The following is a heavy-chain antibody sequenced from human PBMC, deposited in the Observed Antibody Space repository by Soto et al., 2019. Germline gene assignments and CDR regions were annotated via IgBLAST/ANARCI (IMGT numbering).Heavy chain of an antibody. V-gene: IGHV3-23*01. Sequence: QPGGSLRLSCAASGFTFSSYAMSWVRQAPGKGLEWVSAISGSGGSTYYADSVKGRFTISRDNSKNTLYLQMNSLRAEDTAVYYCAKPWNSVTGVFMNWFDPWGQGTLVTVSS. CDR3: AKPWNSVTGVFMNWFDP. D-gene: IGHD2-8*01. CDR1: GFTFSSYA. J-gene: IGHJ5*02. CDR2: ISGSGGST.